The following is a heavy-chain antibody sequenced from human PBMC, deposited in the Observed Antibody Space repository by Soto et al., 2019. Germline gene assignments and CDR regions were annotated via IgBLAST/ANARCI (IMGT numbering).Heavy chain of an antibody. CDR1: GFTVSSNY. CDR2: IYSGGST. V-gene: IGHV3-66*01. J-gene: IGHJ4*02. D-gene: IGHD5-12*01. Sequence: VQLVESGGGLVQPGGSLRLSCAASGFTVSSNYMSWVRQAPGKGLEWVSVIYSGGSTYYADSVKGRFTISRDNSKNTLYLQMNSLRAEDTAVYYCARAPSGYDPFDYWGQGTLVTVSS. CDR3: ARAPSGYDPFDY.